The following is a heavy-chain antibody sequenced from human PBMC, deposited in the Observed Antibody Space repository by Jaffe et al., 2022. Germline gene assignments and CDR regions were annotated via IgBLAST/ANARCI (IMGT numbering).Heavy chain of an antibody. Sequence: EVQLEESGGGLVQPGGSLRLSCAASGFTFSSYSMNWVRQAPGEGLEWVSYISSSSSTIYYADSVKGRFTISRDNAKNSLYLQMNSLRAEDTAVYYCARAGVNSASSRTFYYYYMDVWGKGTTVTVSS. V-gene: IGHV3-48*01. D-gene: IGHD2-8*01. CDR3: ARAGVNSASSRTFYYYYMDV. CDR2: ISSSSSTI. CDR1: GFTFSSYS. J-gene: IGHJ6*03.